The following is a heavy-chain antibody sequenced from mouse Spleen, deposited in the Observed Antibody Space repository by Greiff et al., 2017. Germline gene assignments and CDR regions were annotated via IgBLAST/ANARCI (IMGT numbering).Heavy chain of an antibody. J-gene: IGHJ4*01. Sequence: QVQLKESGAELVMPGASVKLSCKASGYTFTSYWMHWVKQRPGQGLEWIGEIDPSDSYTNYNQKFKGKATLTVDKSSSTAYMQLSSLTSEDSAVYYCARRGVLYAMDYWGQGTSVTVSS. CDR1: GYTFTSYW. CDR2: IDPSDSYT. D-gene: IGHD2-14*01. CDR3: ARRGVLYAMDY. V-gene: IGHV1-69*01.